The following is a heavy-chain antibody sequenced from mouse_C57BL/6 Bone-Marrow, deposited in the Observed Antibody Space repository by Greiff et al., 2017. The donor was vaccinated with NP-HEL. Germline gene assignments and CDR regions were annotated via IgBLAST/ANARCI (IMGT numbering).Heavy chain of an antibody. CDR3: AREGGLRRRTYAMDY. Sequence: EVQRVESEGGLVQPGSSMKLSCTASGFTFSDYYMAWVRQVPEKGLEWVANINYDGSSTYYLDSLKSRFIISRDNAKNILYLQMRSLKSEDTATYYCAREGGLRRRTYAMDYGGQGTSVTVSS. CDR2: INYDGSST. J-gene: IGHJ4*01. D-gene: IGHD2-4*01. CDR1: GFTFSDYY. V-gene: IGHV5-16*01.